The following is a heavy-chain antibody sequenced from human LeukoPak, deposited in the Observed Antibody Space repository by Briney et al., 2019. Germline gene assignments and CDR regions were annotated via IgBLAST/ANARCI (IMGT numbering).Heavy chain of an antibody. CDR3: ARMYYDILMDYGMDV. D-gene: IGHD3-9*01. CDR2: IWYDGSNK. V-gene: IGHV3-33*08. J-gene: IGHJ6*02. Sequence: GGSLRLSCAASGFTFSSYGMHWVRQAPGKGLEWVAVIWYDGSNKYYADSVKGRFTVSRDNSKNTLYLQMNSLRAEDTAVYYCARMYYDILMDYGMDVWGQGTTVTASS. CDR1: GFTFSSYG.